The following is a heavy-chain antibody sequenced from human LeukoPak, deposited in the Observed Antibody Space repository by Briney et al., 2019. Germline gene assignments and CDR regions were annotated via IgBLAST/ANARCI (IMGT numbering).Heavy chain of an antibody. CDR2: IGTASDT. J-gene: IGHJ6*03. Sequence: GGSLRLSCAASGFTFSSFDMHWVRQPTGQGLEWVSTIGTASDTYYPGSVEGRFTLSRGNAKNSLYLQMNSLTTGDTAVYYCARGPPRGKYYYMDVWGKGTTVTVSS. CDR3: ARGPPRGKYYYMDV. V-gene: IGHV3-13*01. D-gene: IGHD1-1*01. CDR1: GFTFSSFD.